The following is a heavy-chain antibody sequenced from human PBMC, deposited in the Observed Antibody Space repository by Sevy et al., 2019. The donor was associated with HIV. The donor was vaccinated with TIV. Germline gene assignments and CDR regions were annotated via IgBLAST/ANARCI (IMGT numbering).Heavy chain of an antibody. D-gene: IGHD3-10*01. CDR1: GFTFSSYW. Sequence: GGSLTLSCAASGFTFSSYWMSWVRHAPGKGLEWVANIKQDGSEKYYVDSVKGRFTISRDNAKNSLYLQMNSLRAEDTAVYYCASTMVNRRYKDYWGQGTLVTVSS. CDR3: ASTMVNRRYKDY. CDR2: IKQDGSEK. V-gene: IGHV3-7*01. J-gene: IGHJ4*02.